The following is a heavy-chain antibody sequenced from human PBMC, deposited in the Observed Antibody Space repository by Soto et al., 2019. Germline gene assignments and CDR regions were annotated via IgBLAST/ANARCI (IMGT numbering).Heavy chain of an antibody. D-gene: IGHD4-4*01. Sequence: PGGSLRLSCAVSGFTVSTYYMSWVRQAPGQGLEWVSVIYSGGSTYYADSVRGRFTISRDSSKNTLHLQMNILRAEDTAVYYCARTSNSRGNNYFYYGLDVWGQGTTVTVSS. J-gene: IGHJ6*02. V-gene: IGHV3-53*01. CDR2: IYSGGST. CDR3: ARTSNSRGNNYFYYGLDV. CDR1: GFTVSTYY.